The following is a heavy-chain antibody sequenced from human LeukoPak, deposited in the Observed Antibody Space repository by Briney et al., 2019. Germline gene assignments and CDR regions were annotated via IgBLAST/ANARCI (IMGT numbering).Heavy chain of an antibody. CDR2: INPNRGGT. J-gene: IGHJ4*02. V-gene: IGHV1-2*02. D-gene: IGHD3-10*01. CDR1: GYTFTDYY. CDR3: VGGGRGGGGVGY. Sequence: ASVKVSCKASGYTFTDYYMYWVRQAPGQGLEWMGWINPNRGGTNYAQKFQGRVTMTRDTSISTAYMELSRLRSDDTAVYYCVGGGRGGGGVGYWGQGTLVTVSS.